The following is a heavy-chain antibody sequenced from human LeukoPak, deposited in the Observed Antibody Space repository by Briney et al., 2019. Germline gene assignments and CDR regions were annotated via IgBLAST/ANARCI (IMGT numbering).Heavy chain of an antibody. CDR2: TYYRSKWYN. Sequence: SQTLSLTCAISGDIISSNSASWNWIRQSPSRGLEWLGRTYYRSKWYNDYALSVKGRITINPDTSKNQFSLQLNSVTPDDTAVYYCVRESVSRIAVTVTTYYFDFWGQGTLVTISS. J-gene: IGHJ4*02. CDR1: GDIISSNSAS. V-gene: IGHV6-1*01. CDR3: VRESVSRIAVTVTTYYFDF. D-gene: IGHD6-19*01.